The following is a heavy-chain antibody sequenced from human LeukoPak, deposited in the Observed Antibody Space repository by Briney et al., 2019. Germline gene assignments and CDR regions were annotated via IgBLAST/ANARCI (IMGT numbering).Heavy chain of an antibody. D-gene: IGHD1-1*01. V-gene: IGHV3-21*01. J-gene: IGHJ4*02. CDR3: AREQPGTTDFVY. Sequence: GGSLRLSCAASGFTFSTFNMRWVRQAPGKGLEWVSSITDSRISIYYADSVKGRFTISRDNAKNSLYLQMNSLRVEDTAVYYCAREQPGTTDFVYWGQGTPVTVSS. CDR2: ITDSRISI. CDR1: GFTFSTFN.